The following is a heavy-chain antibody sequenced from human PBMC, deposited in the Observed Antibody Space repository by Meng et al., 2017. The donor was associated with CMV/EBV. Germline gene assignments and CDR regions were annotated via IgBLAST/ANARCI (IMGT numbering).Heavy chain of an antibody. V-gene: IGHV1-69*04. CDR2: VIPILGTA. Sequence: CLASGGTFSIYALRWLRQAPGQGLRCMGRVIPILGTANFAQSFQGSGNITADNSTSTTYRVLSSLRSEDTSVYYCARVSLRQGFDPWGQGTLVTVSS. D-gene: IGHD2-15*01. CDR1: GGTFSIYA. J-gene: IGHJ5*02. CDR3: ARVSLRQGFDP.